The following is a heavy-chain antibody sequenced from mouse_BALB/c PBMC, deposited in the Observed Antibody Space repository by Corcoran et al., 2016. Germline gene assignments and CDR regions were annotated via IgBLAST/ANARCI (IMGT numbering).Heavy chain of an antibody. CDR3: ATLLRPFDY. V-gene: IGHV3-6*02. CDR1: GYSITSGYY. CDR2: ISYDGTN. D-gene: IGHD1-2*01. J-gene: IGHJ2*01. Sequence: DVQLQESGPGLVKPSQSLSLTCSVTGYSITSGYYWNWIRQFPGNKLEWMGYISYDGTNNYNPSLKNRISITRDTSKNQFFLKLSSVTTEDTATYYCATLLRPFDYWGQGTTLTVSS.